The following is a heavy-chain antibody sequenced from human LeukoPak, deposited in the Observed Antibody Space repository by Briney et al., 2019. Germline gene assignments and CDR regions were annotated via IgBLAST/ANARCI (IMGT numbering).Heavy chain of an antibody. CDR2: IYSGGNT. J-gene: IGHJ4*02. D-gene: IGHD2-2*02. CDR1: GFTFSSYS. V-gene: IGHV3-53*01. CDR3: AKPPLLRAAIPGSWDY. Sequence: GGSLRLSCAASGFTFSSYSMNWVRQAPGKGLEWVSFIYSGGNTYYADSVKGRFTISRDNSKNTVHLQMNSLRAEDTAVYYCAKPPLLRAAIPGSWDYWGQGTLATVSS.